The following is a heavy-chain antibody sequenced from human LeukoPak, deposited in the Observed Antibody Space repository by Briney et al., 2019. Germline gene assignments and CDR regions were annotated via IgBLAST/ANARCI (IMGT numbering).Heavy chain of an antibody. V-gene: IGHV4-59*01. Sequence: SETLSLICTVSGGSISSYYWSWIRQPPGEGLEWIGYIYYSGSTNYNPSLKSRVAISVDTSKNQFSLQLSSVTAADTAVYYCARAFDIWGQGTMVTVSS. CDR2: IYYSGST. CDR1: GGSISSYY. J-gene: IGHJ3*02. CDR3: ARAFDI.